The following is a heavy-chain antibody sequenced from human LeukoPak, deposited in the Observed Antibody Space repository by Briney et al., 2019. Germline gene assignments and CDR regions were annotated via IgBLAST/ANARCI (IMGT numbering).Heavy chain of an antibody. Sequence: GGSLRLSCAASGFTFSTYSMNWVRQAPGKGLEWVSYISSSSSTKYYADSVKGRFTIARDNANNSLYLQVNSLRDEDTAVYYCARVPRLTHYGMDVWGQGTMVTVSS. CDR3: ARVPRLTHYGMDV. CDR1: GFTFSTYS. J-gene: IGHJ6*02. D-gene: IGHD2-21*02. CDR2: ISSSSSTK. V-gene: IGHV3-48*02.